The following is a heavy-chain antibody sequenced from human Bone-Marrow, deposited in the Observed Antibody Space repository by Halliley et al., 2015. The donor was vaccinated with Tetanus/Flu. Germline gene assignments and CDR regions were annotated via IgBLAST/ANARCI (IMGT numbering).Heavy chain of an antibody. CDR2: VGGGDQNT. Sequence: WVSGVGGGDQNTYYPDSVGGRFTIPRESSKSPLYLQRNSLKAEDPAVYYCAPRRSVGATYFDSWGQGTLVTVSS. V-gene: IGHV3-23*01. CDR3: APRRSVGATYFDS. J-gene: IGHJ4*02. D-gene: IGHD1-26*01.